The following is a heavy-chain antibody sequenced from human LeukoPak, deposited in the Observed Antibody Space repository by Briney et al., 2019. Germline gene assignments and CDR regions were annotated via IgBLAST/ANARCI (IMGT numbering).Heavy chain of an antibody. CDR2: INAGNGNT. D-gene: IGHD3-16*01. CDR3: ARDWGTGGEYCFDY. CDR1: GYTFTNYA. J-gene: IGHJ4*02. Sequence: ASVKVSCKASGYTFTNYAMHWVRQAPGQRLEWMGWINAGNGNTKYSQKFQGRVTMTTDTSTSTAYMELRSLRSDDTAVYYCARDWGTGGEYCFDYWGQGTLVTVSS. V-gene: IGHV1-3*01.